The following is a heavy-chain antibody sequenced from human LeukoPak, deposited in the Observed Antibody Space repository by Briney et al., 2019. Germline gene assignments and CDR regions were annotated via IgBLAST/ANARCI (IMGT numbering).Heavy chain of an antibody. CDR1: GLTFSSYG. CDR2: IRYDGSNK. D-gene: IGHD6-6*01. V-gene: IGHV3-30*02. CDR3: AKDQGVLG. Sequence: GRSLSLSCAASGLTFSSYGMHWVRQAPGKGLGWVAFIRYDGSNKSYADSGKGRFTISRDNPKNTLYPQMNSLRGEGPAIYYCAKDQGVLGWGKGTTVTVSS. J-gene: IGHJ6*04.